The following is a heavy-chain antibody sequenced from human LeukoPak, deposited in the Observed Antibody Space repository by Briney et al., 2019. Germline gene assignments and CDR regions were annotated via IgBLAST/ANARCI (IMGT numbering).Heavy chain of an antibody. CDR3: ARHLMVTADGSFHY. CDR1: GGPMSRYY. D-gene: IGHD6-13*01. Sequence: PSDTLSLTCSVWGGPMSRYYWICLPDPTGKAREGSGYIHYSRSTNQNASLKSRVTMSIDTFKDHFSLKLSSVNAADTAMYYCARHLMVTADGSFHYWGQGTLVTVSS. J-gene: IGHJ4*02. V-gene: IGHV4-59*08. CDR2: IHYSRST.